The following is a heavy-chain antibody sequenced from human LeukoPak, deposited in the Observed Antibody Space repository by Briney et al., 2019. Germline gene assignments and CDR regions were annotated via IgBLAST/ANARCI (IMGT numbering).Heavy chain of an antibody. CDR3: ARENTAMGTRFSYYFDY. D-gene: IGHD5-18*01. CDR2: IWYDGSNK. J-gene: IGHJ4*02. CDR1: GFTFSSYG. Sequence: GGSLRLSCAASGFTFSSYGMHWVRQAPGKGLEWVAVIWYDGSNKYYAGSVKGRFTISRDNSKNTLYLQMNSLRAEDTAVYYCARENTAMGTRFSYYFDYWGQGTLVTVSS. V-gene: IGHV3-33*01.